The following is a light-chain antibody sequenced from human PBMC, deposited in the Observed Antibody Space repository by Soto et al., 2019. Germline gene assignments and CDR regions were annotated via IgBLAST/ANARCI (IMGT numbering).Light chain of an antibody. CDR2: EVT. J-gene: IGLJ3*02. V-gene: IGLV2-8*01. CDR1: SSDVGGYNY. CDR3: SSYAASNNFYFV. Sequence: QSVLNQPPSASGSPGQSVTIFCTGTSSDVGGYNYVSWYQQYPGRAPKLMIYEVTKRPSGVPDRFSGSKSGNTASLTVSGLQAEDEADYYCSSYAASNNFYFVFGGGTKVTVL.